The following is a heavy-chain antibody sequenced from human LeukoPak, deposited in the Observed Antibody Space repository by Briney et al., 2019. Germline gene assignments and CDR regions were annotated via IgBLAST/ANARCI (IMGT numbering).Heavy chain of an antibody. J-gene: IGHJ4*02. V-gene: IGHV1-2*06. CDR3: ARQFSRYYYDSSGDY. Sequence: AASVKVSCXASGYTFTGYYMHWVRQAPGQGLEWMGRINPNSGGTNYAQKFQGRVTMTRDTSISTAYMELSRLRSDDTAVYYCARQFSRYYYDSSGDYWGQGTLVTVSS. CDR1: GYTFTGYY. D-gene: IGHD3-22*01. CDR2: INPNSGGT.